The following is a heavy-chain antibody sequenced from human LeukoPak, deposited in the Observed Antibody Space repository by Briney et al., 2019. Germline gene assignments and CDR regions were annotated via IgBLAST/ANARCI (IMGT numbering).Heavy chain of an antibody. V-gene: IGHV4-34*01. J-gene: IGHJ5*02. CDR2: INHSGST. CDR1: GGSFSGYY. CDR3: ARRGSSSWYIYVNWFDP. D-gene: IGHD6-13*01. Sequence: SETLSLTCAVYGGSFSGYYWSWIRQPPGKGLEWIGEINHSGSTSYNPSLKSRVTISVDTSKNQFSLKLSSVTAADTAVYYCARRGSSSWYIYVNWFDPWGQGTLVTVSS.